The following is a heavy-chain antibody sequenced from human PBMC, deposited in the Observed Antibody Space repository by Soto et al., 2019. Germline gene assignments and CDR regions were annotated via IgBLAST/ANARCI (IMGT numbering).Heavy chain of an antibody. D-gene: IGHD2-2*01. CDR1: SGSVIGYY. Sequence: PSETLSLTGARYSGSVIGYYWSWIRQPPGKGLDWIGEINHSVSTNYNPSLKSRVTISVDTSKNQFSLKLSSVTAADTAVYYCARELGYCSSTSCYYYGMDVWGQGTTVTVSS. J-gene: IGHJ6*02. CDR3: ARELGYCSSTSCYYYGMDV. CDR2: INHSVST. V-gene: IGHV4-34*01.